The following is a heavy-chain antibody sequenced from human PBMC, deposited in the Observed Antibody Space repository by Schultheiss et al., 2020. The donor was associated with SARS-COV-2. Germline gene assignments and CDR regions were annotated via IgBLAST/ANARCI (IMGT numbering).Heavy chain of an antibody. J-gene: IGHJ6*02. CDR1: GGSISSYY. V-gene: IGHV4-30-4*01. Sequence: SETLSLTCTVSGGSISSYYWSWIRQPPGKGLEWIGYIYYSGSTYYNPSLKSRVTISVDTSKNQFSLKLSSVTAADTAVYYCAREDIVVVPAAPKTYYYYGMDVWGQGTTVTVSS. CDR2: IYYSGST. D-gene: IGHD2-2*01. CDR3: AREDIVVVPAAPKTYYYYGMDV.